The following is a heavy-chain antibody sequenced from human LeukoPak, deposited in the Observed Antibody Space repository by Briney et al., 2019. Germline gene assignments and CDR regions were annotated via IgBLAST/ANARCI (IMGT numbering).Heavy chain of an antibody. Sequence: WASVKVSCKASGYTFTSYDINWVRQATGQGLEWMGWLNPNSGNTVYAQKFQGRVTMTMNTSISTAYMELSSLRSEDTAVYYCARGRLRVPRSFDPWGQGTLVTVSS. CDR1: GYTFTSYD. CDR3: ARGRLRVPRSFDP. D-gene: IGHD3-16*01. V-gene: IGHV1-8*01. J-gene: IGHJ5*02. CDR2: LNPNSGNT.